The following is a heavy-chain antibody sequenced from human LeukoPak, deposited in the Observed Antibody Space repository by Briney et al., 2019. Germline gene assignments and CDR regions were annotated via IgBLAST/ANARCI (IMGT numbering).Heavy chain of an antibody. D-gene: IGHD3-10*01. Sequence: ASVKVSCKVSGYTLTELSMHWVRQAPGKGLEWMGGFDPEDGETIYAQKFQGRVTMTEDTSTDTAYMELSSLRSEDTAVYYCATGYYGSGSYLDWYWGQGTLVTVSS. CDR3: ATGYYGSGSYLDWY. CDR2: FDPEDGET. V-gene: IGHV1-24*01. CDR1: GYTLTELS. J-gene: IGHJ4*02.